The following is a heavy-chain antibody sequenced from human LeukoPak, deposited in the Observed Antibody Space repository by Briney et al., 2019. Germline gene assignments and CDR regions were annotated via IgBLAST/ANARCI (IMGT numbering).Heavy chain of an antibody. CDR3: ARASGSYDY. CDR1: GFTFSIYG. V-gene: IGHV3-33*01. CDR2: IWNDGSNK. D-gene: IGHD1-26*01. Sequence: GGSLRLSCAASGFTFSIYGMHWVRQSPGKGLEWVAVIWNDGSNKYYADSVKGRFTISRDNSKNTLFLQMNSLRAEDTAAYYCARASGSYDYWGQGTLVTVSS. J-gene: IGHJ4*02.